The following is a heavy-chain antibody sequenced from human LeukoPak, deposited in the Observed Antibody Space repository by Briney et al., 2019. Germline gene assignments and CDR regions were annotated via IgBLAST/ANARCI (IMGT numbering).Heavy chain of an antibody. CDR3: VRGLHDYGDSNYYFDQ. Sequence: PGGSLGLSCTASGFIFGDDGWSWFRLAPGKGLEWICLIRKKAYGETTEYAASVRGRFTISRDDAKSIAYLQMNSLKTEDTALYYCVRGLHDYGDSNYYFDQWGQGTLVTVSS. D-gene: IGHD4-17*01. V-gene: IGHV3-49*03. CDR2: IRKKAYGETT. J-gene: IGHJ4*02. CDR1: GFIFGDDG.